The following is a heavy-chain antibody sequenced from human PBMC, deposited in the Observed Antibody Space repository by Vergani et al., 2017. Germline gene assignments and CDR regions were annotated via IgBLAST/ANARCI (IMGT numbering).Heavy chain of an antibody. CDR2: IFSSGST. CDR3: ARDIPPGY. J-gene: IGHJ4*02. V-gene: IGHV4-59*01. Sequence: QVQLQESGPGLVKPSETLSLTCTVSVGSISSYDWSWIRQPPGKGLEWIGYIFSSGSTNYNPSLKSRVTISVDTSKNQFSRKLSSVTAADTAVYYCARDIPPGYWGQGTLVTVSS. CDR1: VGSISSYD. D-gene: IGHD2-21*01.